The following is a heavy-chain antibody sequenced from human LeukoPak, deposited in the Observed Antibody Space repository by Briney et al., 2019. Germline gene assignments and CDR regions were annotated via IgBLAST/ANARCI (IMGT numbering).Heavy chain of an antibody. CDR2: ISYDGSNK. CDR3: AREDVDLVATYTLDY. CDR1: GFTFSSYG. Sequence: HPGGSLRLSCAASGFTFSSYGMHWVRQAPGKGLEWVTFISYDGSNKYYADSVKGRFTISRDNSKNTLYLQMNSLRAEDTAVYYCAREDVDLVATYTLDYWGQGTLVTVSS. D-gene: IGHD5-12*01. V-gene: IGHV3-30*19. J-gene: IGHJ4*02.